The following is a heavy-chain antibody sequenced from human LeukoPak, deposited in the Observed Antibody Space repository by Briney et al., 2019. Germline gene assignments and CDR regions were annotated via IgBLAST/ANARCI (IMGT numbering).Heavy chain of an antibody. V-gene: IGHV3-23*01. CDR1: GFTFSSYA. CDR2: ISGSGGST. CDR3: VRGIPVGATADLVDY. Sequence: PGGSLRLSCAASGFTFSSYAMSWVRQAPGKGLEWVSAISGSGGSTYYADSVKGRFTISRDNSKNTLYLQMSSLRAEDTALYYCVRGIPVGATADLVDYWGQGTLVSVSS. J-gene: IGHJ4*02. D-gene: IGHD1-26*01.